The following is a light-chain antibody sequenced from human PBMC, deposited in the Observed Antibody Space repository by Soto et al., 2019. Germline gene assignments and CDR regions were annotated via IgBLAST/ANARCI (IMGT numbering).Light chain of an antibody. V-gene: IGKV2-30*01. J-gene: IGKJ5*01. CDR2: KVS. Sequence: DVVMTQSPLPLPATLGQPASISCTSNQSLVYSDGIAYFSWFQQRPGRSPRRLIYKVSNRDSGVPARFSGSGSGTDFALKISRVEADDVGVYYCMQATHWPITFGQGTRLEIK. CDR3: MQATHWPIT. CDR1: QSLVYSDGIAY.